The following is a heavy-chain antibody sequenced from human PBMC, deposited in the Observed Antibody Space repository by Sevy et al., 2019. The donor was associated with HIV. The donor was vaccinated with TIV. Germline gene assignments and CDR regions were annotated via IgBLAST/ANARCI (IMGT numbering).Heavy chain of an antibody. J-gene: IGHJ6*02. V-gene: IGHV4-30-4*01. Sequence: SETLSLTCTVSGGSISSGDYYWSWIRQPPGKGLEWIGYIYYSGSTYYNPSLKSRVTISVETSKNQFSLKLSSVTAADTTVYYCAREHVDIVATTRAYYYYGMDVWGQGTTVTVSS. CDR1: GGSISSGDYY. CDR2: IYYSGST. CDR3: AREHVDIVATTRAYYYYGMDV. D-gene: IGHD5-12*01.